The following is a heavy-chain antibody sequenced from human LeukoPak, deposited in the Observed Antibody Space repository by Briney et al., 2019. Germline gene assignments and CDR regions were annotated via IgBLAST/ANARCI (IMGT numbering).Heavy chain of an antibody. Sequence: GGSLRLSRAPSGLTFSSYEMNWVRQPPGRGVESHTSIRSCGSTIYYPDTGHGPFTISRENVKISPYLQSNSVRAEDMAVYYCARVALALDDWSQGTLAT. V-gene: IGHV3-48*03. D-gene: IGHD3-3*02. J-gene: IGHJ4*02. CDR2: IRSCGSTI. CDR1: GLTFSSYE. CDR3: ARVALALDD.